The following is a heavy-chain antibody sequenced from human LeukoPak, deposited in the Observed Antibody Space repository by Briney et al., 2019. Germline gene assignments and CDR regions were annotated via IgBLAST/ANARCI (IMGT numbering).Heavy chain of an antibody. CDR1: GFTFSSNE. J-gene: IGHJ6*03. V-gene: IGHV3-38-3*01. CDR3: KKGRITMVRGVQRMDKYYYYYYMDV. Sequence: GGSLRLSCAASGFTFSSNEMSWVRQAPGKGLEWVSSISGGSTYYAYSRKGRFTISRDNSKNTLHLQMNSLRAEDTAVYYCKKGRITMVRGVQRMDKYYYYYYMDVWGKGTTVTVSS. CDR2: ISGGST. D-gene: IGHD3-10*01.